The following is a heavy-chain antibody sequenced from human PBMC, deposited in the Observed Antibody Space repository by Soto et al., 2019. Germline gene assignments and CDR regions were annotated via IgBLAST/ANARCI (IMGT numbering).Heavy chain of an antibody. V-gene: IGHV4-59*01. CDR2: IYYSGTS. CDR3: AGDRGDSIEY. Sequence: QVQLQESGPGLVKPSETLSLTCTVSGGSISSYYWNWIRQPPGKELEYIGYIYYSGTSYYNPSLRGRDTISVDTSTKQFSLKLTSVTAADTAFYSSAGDRGDSIEYWGQGILVTVSS. CDR1: GGSISSYY. D-gene: IGHD2-21*02. J-gene: IGHJ4*02.